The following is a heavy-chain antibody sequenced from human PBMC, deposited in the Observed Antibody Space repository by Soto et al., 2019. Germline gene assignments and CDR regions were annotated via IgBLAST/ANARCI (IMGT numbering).Heavy chain of an antibody. V-gene: IGHV4-59*01. CDR3: ARSLYSGSYTNWFDP. Sequence: LSLTCTVSGGSISSYYWSWIRQPPGKGLEYIGYIYYSGSTNYNPSLKSRVTISVDTSKKQFSLKLSSVTAADTAVYYCARSLYSGSYTNWFDPWGQGTLVTVSS. D-gene: IGHD1-26*01. J-gene: IGHJ5*02. CDR2: IYYSGST. CDR1: GGSISSYY.